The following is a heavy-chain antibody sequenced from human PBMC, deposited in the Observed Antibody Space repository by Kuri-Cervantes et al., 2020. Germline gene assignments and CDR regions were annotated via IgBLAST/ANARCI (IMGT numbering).Heavy chain of an antibody. V-gene: IGHV3-30*14. CDR2: ISYDGSNK. Sequence: GESLKISCAASGFTFSSYAMHWVRQAPGKGLEWVAVISYDGSNKYYADSVKGRFTISRDNSKNTLYLQMNSLSAEDTAVYYCASIAAAGFDYWGQGTLVTVSS. J-gene: IGHJ4*02. D-gene: IGHD6-13*01. CDR1: GFTFSSYA. CDR3: ASIAAAGFDY.